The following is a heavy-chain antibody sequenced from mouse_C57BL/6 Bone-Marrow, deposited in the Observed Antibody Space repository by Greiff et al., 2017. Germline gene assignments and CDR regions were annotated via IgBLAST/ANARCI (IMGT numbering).Heavy chain of an antibody. J-gene: IGHJ4*01. CDR3: ARWGKILGLYGSSLYYAMDY. CDR2: NDPSDSYT. CDR1: GYTFTSYW. Sequence: QVQLKQPGAELVKPGASVKLSCKASGYTFTSYWMQWVKQRPGQGLEWIGENDPSDSYTNYNQKFKGKATLTVDTSSSTAYMQLSSLTSEDSAVYYCARWGKILGLYGSSLYYAMDYWGQGTSVTVSS. D-gene: IGHD1-1*01. V-gene: IGHV1-50*01.